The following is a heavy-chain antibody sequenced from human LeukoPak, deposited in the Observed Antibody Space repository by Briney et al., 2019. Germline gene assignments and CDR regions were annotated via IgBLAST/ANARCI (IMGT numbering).Heavy chain of an antibody. CDR1: GYSFSSYW. CDR2: IDPSDSYT. V-gene: IGHV5-10-1*01. Sequence: GESLRISCKGSGYSFSSYWISWVRQMPGKGLEWMGRIDPSDSYTNYSPSFQGHVTISAGKSINTAYLQWNSLKPSDTAMYYCARLMGYYGSGSYYNSPFDYWGQGTLVTVSS. J-gene: IGHJ4*02. D-gene: IGHD3-10*01. CDR3: ARLMGYYGSGSYYNSPFDY.